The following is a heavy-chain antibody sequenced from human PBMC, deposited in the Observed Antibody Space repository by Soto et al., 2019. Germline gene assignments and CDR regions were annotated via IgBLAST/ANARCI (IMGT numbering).Heavy chain of an antibody. Sequence: PSETLSLTCTVSGGSISSYYWSWIRQPPGKGLEWIGYIYYSGSTNYNPSIKSRATISVDTSKNQFSLKLSSVTAADTAVYYCARHKPSMVRPPYGMDVWGQGTTVPVS. J-gene: IGHJ6*02. CDR2: IYYSGST. D-gene: IGHD3-10*01. CDR1: GGSISSYY. V-gene: IGHV4-59*08. CDR3: ARHKPSMVRPPYGMDV.